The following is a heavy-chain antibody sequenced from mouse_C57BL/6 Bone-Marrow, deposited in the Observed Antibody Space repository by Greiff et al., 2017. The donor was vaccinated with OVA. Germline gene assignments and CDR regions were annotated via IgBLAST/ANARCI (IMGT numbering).Heavy chain of an antibody. CDR3: ANWAWFAY. J-gene: IGHJ3*01. Sequence: VMLVESGAELARPGASVKMSCKASGYTFTSYTMHWVKQRPGQGLEWIGYINPSSGYTKYNQKFKDKATLTADKSSSTAYMQLSSLTSEDSAVYYCANWAWFAYWGQGTLVTVSA. CDR1: GYTFTSYT. D-gene: IGHD4-1*01. V-gene: IGHV1-4*01. CDR2: INPSSGYT.